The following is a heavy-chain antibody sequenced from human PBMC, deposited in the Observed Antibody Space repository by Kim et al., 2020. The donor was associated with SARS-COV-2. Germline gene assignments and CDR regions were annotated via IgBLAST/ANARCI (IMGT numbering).Heavy chain of an antibody. D-gene: IGHD5-18*01. CDR3: ARIGDTAMARHYYYYYGMDV. J-gene: IGHJ6*02. Sequence: RFTISRDNAKNSLYLQMNSLRAEDTAVYYCARIGDTAMARHYYYYYGMDVWGQGTTVTVSS. V-gene: IGHV3-11*06.